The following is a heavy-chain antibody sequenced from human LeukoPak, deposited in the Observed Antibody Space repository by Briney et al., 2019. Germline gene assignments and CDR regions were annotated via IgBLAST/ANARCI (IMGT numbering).Heavy chain of an antibody. CDR1: GGSISSYY. J-gene: IGHJ3*02. V-gene: IGHV4-59*01. CDR3: ARDNALDYGSGRDAFDI. CDR2: IYYSGST. D-gene: IGHD3-10*01. Sequence: ETSETLSLTCTVSGGSISSYYWSWIRQPPGKGLEWIGYIYYSGSTNYNPSLKSRVTISVDTSKNQFSLKLSSVTAADTAVYYCARDNALDYGSGRDAFDIWGQGTMVTVSS.